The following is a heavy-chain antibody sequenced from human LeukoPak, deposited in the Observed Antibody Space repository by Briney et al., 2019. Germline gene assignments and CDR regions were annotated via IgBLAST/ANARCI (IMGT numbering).Heavy chain of an antibody. Sequence: GGSLRLSCAASGFSFTNYAMNWVRQAPGKGLEWVSAISGSGDTTYYADSVKGRFTISRDNSKNTLYLQMNTLRADDTAVYYCARAPPRAAAVYYYYGMDVWGQGTTVTVSS. CDR2: ISGSGDTT. J-gene: IGHJ6*02. CDR1: GFSFTNYA. CDR3: ARAPPRAAAVYYYYGMDV. V-gene: IGHV3-23*01. D-gene: IGHD6-13*01.